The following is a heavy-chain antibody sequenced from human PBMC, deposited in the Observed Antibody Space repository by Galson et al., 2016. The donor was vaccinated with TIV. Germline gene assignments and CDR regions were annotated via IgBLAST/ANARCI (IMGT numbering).Heavy chain of an antibody. V-gene: IGHV3-74*01. CDR1: AINFSRFW. D-gene: IGHD2-15*01. J-gene: IGHJ6*02. CDR3: ARERRYYGVDV. CDR2: ITDDGSDT. Sequence: SLRLSCAASAINFSRFWMHWVRQVPGKGLMWVSRITDDGSDTVYADSVRGRFTISRDNAMDTLYLQMDSLRAEDTGVYYCARERRYYGVDVWGQGTTVTVS.